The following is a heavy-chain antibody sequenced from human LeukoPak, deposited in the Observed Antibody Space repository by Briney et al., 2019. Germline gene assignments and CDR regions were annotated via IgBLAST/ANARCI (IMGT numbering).Heavy chain of an antibody. J-gene: IGHJ4*02. CDR3: ASCSSTSCYTRGVDY. CDR2: IYPGDSDT. V-gene: IGHV5-51*01. CDR1: GYSFTSYW. D-gene: IGHD2-2*02. Sequence: HGESLKISCKASGYSFTSYWIGWVRQLPGKGLEGMVIIYPGDSDTRYSPSFQAQVPNTADKTISTAYLQWSSLKASDTAMYYCASCSSTSCYTRGVDYWGQGTLVTVSS.